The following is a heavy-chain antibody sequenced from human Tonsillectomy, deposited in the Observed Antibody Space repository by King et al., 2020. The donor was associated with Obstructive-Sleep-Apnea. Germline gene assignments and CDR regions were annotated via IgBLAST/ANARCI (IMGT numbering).Heavy chain of an antibody. J-gene: IGHJ4*02. Sequence: VQLVESGGGLVQPGGSLRLSCAASGFTFSNYAMSWVRQAPGKGLEWVSAINTGGGTTYYANSVKGRFTISRDNSKNTLYLQMNSLRAEDTAVYYCAKRVDTAMVFDYWGQGTLVTVSS. CDR1: GFTFSNYA. V-gene: IGHV3-23*04. CDR2: INTGGGTT. CDR3: AKRVDTAMVFDY. D-gene: IGHD5-18*01.